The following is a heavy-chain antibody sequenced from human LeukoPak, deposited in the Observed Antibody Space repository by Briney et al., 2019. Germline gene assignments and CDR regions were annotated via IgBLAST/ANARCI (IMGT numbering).Heavy chain of an antibody. V-gene: IGHV3-48*01. Sequence: GGSLRLSCAASGFTFSSYSMNWVRQAPGKGLEWVSYISSSSTIYYADSVKGRFTISRDNAKSSLYLQMNSLRAEDTAVYYCAIEEGYSYGSFDYWGQGTLVTVSS. D-gene: IGHD5-18*01. J-gene: IGHJ4*02. CDR1: GFTFSSYS. CDR3: AIEEGYSYGSFDY. CDR2: ISSSSTI.